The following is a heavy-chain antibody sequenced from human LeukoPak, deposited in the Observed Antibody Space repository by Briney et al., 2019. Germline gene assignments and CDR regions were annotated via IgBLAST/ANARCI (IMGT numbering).Heavy chain of an antibody. D-gene: IGHD1-1*01. Sequence: ASVKVSCKTSGYTFTTYDINWVRQAAGQGLEWIGWMNPNSGNTGYAQKFQGRVTMTRSTSISTAYMDLSSLRSDYTAVYYCARVNGPVDYWGQGTLVTVSS. CDR1: GYTFTTYD. CDR3: ARVNGPVDY. CDR2: MNPNSGNT. J-gene: IGHJ4*02. V-gene: IGHV1-8*01.